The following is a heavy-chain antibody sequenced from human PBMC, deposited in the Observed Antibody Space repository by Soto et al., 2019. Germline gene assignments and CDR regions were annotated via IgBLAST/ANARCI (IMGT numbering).Heavy chain of an antibody. Sequence: XGSLLLSCAASGFTFSSYAMSGVRQAPGKGLEWVSAISGSGGSTYYADSVKGRFTISRDNSKNTLYLQMDSLRAEDTAVYYCAKVGRENYDFWSGYSRHYYYYYGMDVWGQGTTVTVSS. J-gene: IGHJ6*02. CDR2: ISGSGGST. CDR1: GFTFSSYA. CDR3: AKVGRENYDFWSGYSRHYYYYYGMDV. D-gene: IGHD3-3*01. V-gene: IGHV3-23*01.